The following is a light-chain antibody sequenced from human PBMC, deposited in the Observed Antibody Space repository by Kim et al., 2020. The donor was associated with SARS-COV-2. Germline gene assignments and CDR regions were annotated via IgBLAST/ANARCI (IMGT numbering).Light chain of an antibody. CDR3: NSRDSNDNVV. V-gene: IGLV3-19*01. CDR1: SLRSYY. J-gene: IGLJ2*01. CDR2: GKN. Sequence: VALGQTVRITCQGNSLRSYYATWYQQRPGQAPILFIYGKNNRPSGSPDRFSGSSSGNTASLTITGTQAGDEADYYCNSRDSNDNVVFGGGTQLTVL.